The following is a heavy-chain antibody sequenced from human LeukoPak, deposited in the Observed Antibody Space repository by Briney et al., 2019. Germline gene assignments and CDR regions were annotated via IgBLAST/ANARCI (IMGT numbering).Heavy chain of an antibody. CDR3: ARSTRTDYYDSSGDLDY. CDR1: GGTFSSYD. D-gene: IGHD3-22*01. CDR2: IIPIFGTA. V-gene: IGHV1-69*05. Sequence: ASVKVSCKASGGTFSSYDISWVRQAPGQGLEWMGGIIPIFGTANYAQKFQGRVTITTDESTSTAYMELSSLRSEDTAVYYCARSTRTDYYDSSGDLDYWGQGTLVIVSS. J-gene: IGHJ4*02.